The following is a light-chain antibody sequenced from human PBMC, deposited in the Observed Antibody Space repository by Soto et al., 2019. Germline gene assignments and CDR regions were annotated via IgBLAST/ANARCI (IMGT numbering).Light chain of an antibody. CDR2: QTS. V-gene: IGKV3D-11*03. CDR1: QYINTR. J-gene: IGKJ1*01. Sequence: EIVLTQSPSTLSSFPGCRLTLSCTASQYINTRLAWYQHRHGQAPRLLIYQTSIRAAGIPARFSASGSGTDGTITLSDVKTEDGALYDGHQRQSWPRTFGQGTKVDIK. CDR3: HQRQSWPRT.